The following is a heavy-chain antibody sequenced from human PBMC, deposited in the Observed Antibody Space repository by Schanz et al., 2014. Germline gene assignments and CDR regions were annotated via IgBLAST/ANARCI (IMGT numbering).Heavy chain of an antibody. Sequence: EVQLLESGGGLVQPGGSLRLSCASSGFSFTTYAMSWVRQAPGKGLEWVSYVSRSTPDIYYADSVKGRFTMSRDNAKNSLFLQMNSLRAEDTAVYFCVSQTGSPNYWGQGTLVTVSS. D-gene: IGHD6-13*01. J-gene: IGHJ4*02. V-gene: IGHV3-48*01. CDR2: VSRSTPDI. CDR3: VSQTGSPNY. CDR1: GFSFTTYA.